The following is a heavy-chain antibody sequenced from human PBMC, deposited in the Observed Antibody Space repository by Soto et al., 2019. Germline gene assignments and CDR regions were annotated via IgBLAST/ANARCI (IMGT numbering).Heavy chain of an antibody. V-gene: IGHV4-39*01. Sequence: SETLSLTCTVSGGSISRGPYSWGWIRQPPGKGLEWIGTFYYSGSAYYNPSLESRVTISVDTSKNQFSLKVSSVTAADTAVYYCATIKLGSNRLDYWGQGTLVTVSS. J-gene: IGHJ4*02. CDR3: ATIKLGSNRLDY. CDR1: GGSISRGPYS. D-gene: IGHD3-10*01. CDR2: FYYSGSA.